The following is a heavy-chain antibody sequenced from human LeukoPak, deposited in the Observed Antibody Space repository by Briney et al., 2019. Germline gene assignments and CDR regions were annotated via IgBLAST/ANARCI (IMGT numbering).Heavy chain of an antibody. CDR3: ARTELPYYYGSGTSPPGY. J-gene: IGHJ4*02. CDR2: IIPIFGTA. D-gene: IGHD3-10*01. CDR1: GYTFTSYY. V-gene: IGHV1-69*13. Sequence: SVKVSCKASGYTFTSYYMHWVRQAPGQGLEWMGGIIPIFGTANYAQKFQGRVTITADETTSTAYMELSSLRSDDTAVYYCARTELPYYYGSGTSPPGYWGQGTLVTVSS.